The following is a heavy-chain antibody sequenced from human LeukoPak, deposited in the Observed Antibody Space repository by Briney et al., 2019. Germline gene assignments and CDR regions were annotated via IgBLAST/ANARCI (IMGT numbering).Heavy chain of an antibody. Sequence: TGGSLRLSCAASGFTFRSYGMHWVRQAPGKGLEWVAVIWYDGSNKYYADSVKGRFTISRDNAKNTLYLQMDSLRAEDTAVYYCVRDLGGRSGHWGQGTLVTVSS. V-gene: IGHV3-33*01. D-gene: IGHD1-26*01. CDR2: IWYDGSNK. CDR1: GFTFRSYG. CDR3: VRDLGGRSGH. J-gene: IGHJ4*02.